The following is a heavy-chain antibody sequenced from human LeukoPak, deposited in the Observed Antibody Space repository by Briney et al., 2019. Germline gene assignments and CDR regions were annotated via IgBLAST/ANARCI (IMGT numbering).Heavy chain of an antibody. Sequence: ASVKVSCKASGYTFTSYGISWVRQAPGQGLEWMGWISAYNGNTNYAQKPQGRVTMTTDTSTSTAYMGLRSLRSDDTAVYYCARVYSSGYYPDYWGQGTLVTVSS. J-gene: IGHJ4*02. CDR1: GYTFTSYG. CDR2: ISAYNGNT. CDR3: ARVYSSGYYPDY. V-gene: IGHV1-18*01. D-gene: IGHD3-22*01.